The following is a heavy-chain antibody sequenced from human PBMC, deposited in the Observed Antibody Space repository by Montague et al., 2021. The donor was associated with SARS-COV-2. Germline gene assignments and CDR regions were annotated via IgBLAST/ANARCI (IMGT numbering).Heavy chain of an antibody. CDR3: ARFPTSYYYDSKAAPATPDAFDI. Sequence: SETLSLTCTVSGGSISSSSYYWGWIRQPPGKGLEWIGSIYYGGSTYYNPSLKSRVTISVDTSKNQFSLKLSSVTAADTAVYYRARFPTSYYYDSKAAPATPDAFDIWGQGAMVTVSS. V-gene: IGHV4-39*01. D-gene: IGHD3-22*01. CDR2: IYYGGST. J-gene: IGHJ3*02. CDR1: GGSISSSSYY.